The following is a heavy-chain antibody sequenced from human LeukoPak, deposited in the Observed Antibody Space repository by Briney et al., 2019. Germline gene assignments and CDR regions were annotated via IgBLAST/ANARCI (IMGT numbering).Heavy chain of an antibody. J-gene: IGHJ4*02. V-gene: IGHV2-5*02. CDR2: IFWDADR. D-gene: IGHD2-15*01. CDR3: AYSLRRPSCSGGNCYYFDS. Sequence: SGPTLVNPTQTLPLTCTYSGFSITTHGVAVGWIRQAPGKALEWLSIIFWDADRRYNSSLRSRLTITSDNSKNQVVLTMTNMDPVDTGTYFCAYSLRRPSCSGGNCYYFDSWGQGTLVTVSS. CDR1: GFSITTHGVA.